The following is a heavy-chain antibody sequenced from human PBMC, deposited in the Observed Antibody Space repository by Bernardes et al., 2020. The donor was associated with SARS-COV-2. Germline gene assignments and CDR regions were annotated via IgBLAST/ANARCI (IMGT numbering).Heavy chain of an antibody. CDR3: ARGSWDSSGSRRAFDY. CDR1: GFTFSSYW. Sequence: AGSLSLSCAASGFTFSSYWMHWVRQAPGQGLVWVSRINSDGSSTSYADSVKGRFTISRDNAKNTLYLQMSSLRAEDTAVYYCARGSWDSSGSRRAFDYWGQGTLVTVSS. J-gene: IGHJ4*02. CDR2: INSDGSST. D-gene: IGHD3-22*01. V-gene: IGHV3-74*01.